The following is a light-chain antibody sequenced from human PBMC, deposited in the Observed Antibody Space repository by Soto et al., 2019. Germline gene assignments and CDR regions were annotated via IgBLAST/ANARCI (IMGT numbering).Light chain of an antibody. J-gene: IGLJ1*01. CDR3: VSFAGGTYV. CDR2: DVN. CDR1: SSDVGAYIF. V-gene: IGLV2-8*01. Sequence: QSVLTQPPSASGCPGQSVTSSCTGTSSDVGAYIFVSWYQQHPGKAPKLMVYDVNRRPPGVPDRFFGSKSGNTASLTVSGLQAEDEADYYCVSFAGGTYVFGTGTKVTVL.